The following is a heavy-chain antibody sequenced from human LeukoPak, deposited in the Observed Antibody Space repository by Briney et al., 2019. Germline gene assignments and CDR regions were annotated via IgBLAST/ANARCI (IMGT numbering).Heavy chain of an antibody. V-gene: IGHV3-53*01. CDR3: ARDGAIVAGTAQH. CDR1: GFTVSQSY. J-gene: IGHJ1*01. Sequence: GGSLRLSCAASGFTVSQSYTSWVRQAPGKGLEWVSIIYAGGNTYYADSVKGRFTISRDTSNNTAYLEMNSLRVEDTAIYYCARDGAIVAGTAQHWGQGALVTVSS. CDR2: IYAGGNT. D-gene: IGHD5-12*01.